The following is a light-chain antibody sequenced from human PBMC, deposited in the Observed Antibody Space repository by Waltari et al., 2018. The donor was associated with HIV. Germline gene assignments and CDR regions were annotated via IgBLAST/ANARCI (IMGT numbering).Light chain of an antibody. Sequence: IVMTQSPDALALSLGERATMNCKASRTMLYNSNNKDYLAWYQQKPGQPPKLHMCWASTRESGVPDRFSGGGSGTDCTLTISILQTEDMAVYYCQQYFNTPRTLGGGTKVEL. J-gene: IGKJ4*01. CDR1: RTMLYNSNNKDY. CDR3: QQYFNTPRT. CDR2: WAS. V-gene: IGKV4-1*01.